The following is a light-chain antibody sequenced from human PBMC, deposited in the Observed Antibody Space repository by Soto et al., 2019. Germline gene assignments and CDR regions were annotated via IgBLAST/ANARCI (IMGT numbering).Light chain of an antibody. Sequence: EVVLTQSPGTLSLSPGERVTLSCSASQSVASSYLAWYQQKPVRAPRLLFYSASRRATGIPDRFSGSGSGTDFTLTRSRLEPEDFAVYYCHHFGSVPETFGQGTNV. CDR3: HHFGSVPET. CDR1: QSVASSY. V-gene: IGKV3-20*01. J-gene: IGKJ1*01. CDR2: SAS.